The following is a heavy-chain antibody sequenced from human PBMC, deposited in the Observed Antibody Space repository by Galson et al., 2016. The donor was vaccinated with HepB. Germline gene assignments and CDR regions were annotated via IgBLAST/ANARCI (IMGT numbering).Heavy chain of an antibody. V-gene: IGHV1-18*01. CDR2: ISAYSGNT. J-gene: IGHJ6*02. Sequence: SVKVSCKASGYTFSTYGFTWVRQAPGQGLEWMGWISAYSGNTIDAENMEGRVTLTTDTSTSTAYMELTNLRSDDTAVYYCARVGYCTSAGCNSNGMDVWGQGTTVAVSS. CDR3: ARVGYCTSAGCNSNGMDV. D-gene: IGHD2-8*02. CDR1: GYTFSTYG.